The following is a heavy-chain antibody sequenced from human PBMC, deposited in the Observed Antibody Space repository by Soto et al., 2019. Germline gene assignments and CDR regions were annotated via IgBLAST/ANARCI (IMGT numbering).Heavy chain of an antibody. CDR2: ISGSGGST. J-gene: IGHJ4*02. CDR3: AKDLWHRSKRNRFFAPVPGGGFDY. CDR1: GFTFSSYA. Sequence: GGSLRLSCAASGFTFSSYAMSWVRQAPGKGLEWVSAISGSGGSTYYADSVKGRFTISRDNSKNTLYLQMNSLRAEDTAVYYCAKDLWHRSKRNRFFAPVPGGGFDYWGQGTLVTVSS. D-gene: IGHD3-16*01. V-gene: IGHV3-23*01.